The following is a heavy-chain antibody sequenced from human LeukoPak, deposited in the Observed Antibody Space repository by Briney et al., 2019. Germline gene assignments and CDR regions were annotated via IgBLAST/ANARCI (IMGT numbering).Heavy chain of an antibody. D-gene: IGHD1-1*01. CDR3: ANRPRGERLDY. CDR2: ISGSGGST. Sequence: GGSLRLSCAASGFTFSGYAMSWVRQAPGKGLEWVSAISGSGGSTYYADSVKGRFTISRDNSKNTLYLQMNSLRAEDTAVYYCANRPRGERLDYWGQGTLVTVSS. CDR1: GFTFSGYA. J-gene: IGHJ4*02. V-gene: IGHV3-23*01.